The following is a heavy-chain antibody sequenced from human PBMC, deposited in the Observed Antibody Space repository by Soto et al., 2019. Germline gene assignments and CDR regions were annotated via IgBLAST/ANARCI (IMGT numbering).Heavy chain of an antibody. CDR1: GFSFIAYV. Sequence: LVQSGAEVKKPGASVTVSCRASGFSFIAYVVHWVRQTPGQRLEWMGYMNVADGYTYYSPRFQGRVTFVMDTSANTAYMDLRSLRSEDTAVYYCARDVIVDWVGLDVWGQGTTVTVSS. D-gene: IGHD1-26*01. CDR3: ARDVIVDWVGLDV. V-gene: IGHV1-3*01. J-gene: IGHJ6*02. CDR2: MNVADGYT.